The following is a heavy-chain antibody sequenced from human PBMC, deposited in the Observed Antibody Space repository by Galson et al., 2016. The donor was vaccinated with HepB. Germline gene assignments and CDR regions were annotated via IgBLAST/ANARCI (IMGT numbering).Heavy chain of an antibody. CDR2: ISSSSAHI. V-gene: IGHV3-21*01. Sequence: SLRLSCAASGFSFSNFGMNWVRQAPEKGLERVASISSSSAHIYYSDSVKGRLTISRDNAKNSLYLQMNSLRGEDTAVYYCTAGGDYWGQGNLVTVSS. J-gene: IGHJ4*02. CDR3: TAGGDY. D-gene: IGHD6-25*01. CDR1: GFSFSNFG.